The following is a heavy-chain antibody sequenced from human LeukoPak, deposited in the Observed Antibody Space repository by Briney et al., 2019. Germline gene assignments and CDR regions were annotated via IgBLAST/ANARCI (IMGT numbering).Heavy chain of an antibody. CDR2: IFNSGGST. V-gene: IGHV3-23*01. Sequence: PGGSLRLSCAASGFTFSSYAMGWVRQAPGKGLEWVSVIFNSGGSTYYADSVKGRFTISRDNSKNTLYLQMNSLRAEDTAVYYCAKRQAYSYGHDAFDIWGQGTMVTVSS. CDR3: AKRQAYSYGHDAFDI. J-gene: IGHJ3*02. D-gene: IGHD5-18*01. CDR1: GFTFSSYA.